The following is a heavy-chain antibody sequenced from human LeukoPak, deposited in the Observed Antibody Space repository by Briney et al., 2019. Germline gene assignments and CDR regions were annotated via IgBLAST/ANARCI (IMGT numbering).Heavy chain of an antibody. Sequence: SETLSLTCAVYGGSFSGYYWSWIRQPPGKGLEWIGEINHSGSTNYNPSLKSRVTISVDTSKNQFSLKLSSVTAADTAVYYCAGGEFRGWYVRASVRFGYWGQGTLVTVSS. V-gene: IGHV4-34*01. CDR2: INHSGST. D-gene: IGHD6-19*01. J-gene: IGHJ4*02. CDR1: GGSFSGYY. CDR3: AGGEFRGWYVRASVRFGY.